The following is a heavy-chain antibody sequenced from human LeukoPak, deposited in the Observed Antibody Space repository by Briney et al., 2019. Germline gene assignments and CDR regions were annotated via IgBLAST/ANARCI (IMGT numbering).Heavy chain of an antibody. Sequence: SETLSLTCTVSGGSVSSGSYYWSWIRQPPGKGLEWIGYIYYSGSTNYNPSLKSRVTISVDTSKNQFSLKLSSVTAADTAVYYCARGNGYYDSSGYYSLDANYFDYWGQGTLVTVSS. D-gene: IGHD3-22*01. V-gene: IGHV4-61*01. CDR1: GGSVSSGSYY. CDR2: IYYSGST. CDR3: ARGNGYYDSSGYYSLDANYFDY. J-gene: IGHJ4*02.